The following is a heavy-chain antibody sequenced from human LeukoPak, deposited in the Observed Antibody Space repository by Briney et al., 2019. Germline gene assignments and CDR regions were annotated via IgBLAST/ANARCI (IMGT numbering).Heavy chain of an antibody. CDR1: GFTFSSYA. CDR2: ISYDGSNK. V-gene: IGHV3-30-3*01. J-gene: IGHJ4*02. CDR3: ARSGEWELPWSFDY. D-gene: IGHD1-26*01. Sequence: GRSLRLSCAASGFTFSSYAMHWVRQAPGKGLEWVAVISYDGSNKYYADSVKGRFTISRDNSKNTLYLQMNSLRAEDTAVYYCARSGEWELPWSFDYWGQGTLVTVSS.